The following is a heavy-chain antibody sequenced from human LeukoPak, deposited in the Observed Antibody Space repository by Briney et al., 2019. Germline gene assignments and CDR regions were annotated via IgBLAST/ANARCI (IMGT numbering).Heavy chain of an antibody. D-gene: IGHD3-10*01. V-gene: IGHV1-8*01. CDR2: MNPNSGNT. CDR1: GYTFTSYD. CDR3: ARTLDYYGSGSYDLVWFDP. Sequence: ASVKVSCKASGYTFTSYDINWVRQATGQGLEWMGWMNPNSGNTGYAQKFQGRVIMTRNTSISTAYMELSILISENTAVYYGARTLDYYGSGSYDLVWFDPWGQGTLVTVSS. J-gene: IGHJ5*02.